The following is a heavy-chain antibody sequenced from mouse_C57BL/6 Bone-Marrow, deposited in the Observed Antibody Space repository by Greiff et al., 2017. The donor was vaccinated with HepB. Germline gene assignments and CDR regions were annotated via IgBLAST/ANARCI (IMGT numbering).Heavy chain of an antibody. CDR1: GYTFTSYW. Sequence: QVQLQQPGAELVKPGASVKLSCKASGYTFTSYWMHWVKQRPGQGLEWIGMIHPNSGSTNYNEKFKSKATLTVDKSASTAYMQLSSLTSEDSAVYYCTRRGIYYYALYNWGQGTTLTVSS. J-gene: IGHJ2*01. CDR2: IHPNSGST. CDR3: TRRGIYYYALYN. D-gene: IGHD2-4*01. V-gene: IGHV1-64*01.